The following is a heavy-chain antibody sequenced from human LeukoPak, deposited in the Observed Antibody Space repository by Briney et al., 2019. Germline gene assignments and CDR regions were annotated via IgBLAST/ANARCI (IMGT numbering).Heavy chain of an antibody. J-gene: IGHJ4*02. Sequence: GGSLRLSCEASGFTFSDYAMNWVRQAPGKGLEWVSSISSDRSYIKYADSVKGRFSISRDNTKNSLFLEMRSLRIEDTAVYFCARDYYDSSASATFDHWGQGNLVTISS. D-gene: IGHD3-22*01. CDR2: ISSDRSYI. V-gene: IGHV3-21*01. CDR3: ARDYYDSSASATFDH. CDR1: GFTFSDYA.